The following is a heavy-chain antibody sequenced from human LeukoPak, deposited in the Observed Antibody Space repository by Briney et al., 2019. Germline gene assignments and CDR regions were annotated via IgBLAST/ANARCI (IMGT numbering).Heavy chain of an antibody. Sequence: SETLSLTCTVSVGSISSSSHYWRWIRQPPGKWLERIASINYSGSTYYNPSLQSRVTISVDTSKNQFSLKLSSVTAADTAVFYCVRYFVYGSGIYYFDYWGQGTLLTVSS. CDR2: INYSGST. CDR3: VRYFVYGSGIYYFDY. CDR1: VGSISSSSHY. D-gene: IGHD3-10*01. V-gene: IGHV4-39*01. J-gene: IGHJ4*02.